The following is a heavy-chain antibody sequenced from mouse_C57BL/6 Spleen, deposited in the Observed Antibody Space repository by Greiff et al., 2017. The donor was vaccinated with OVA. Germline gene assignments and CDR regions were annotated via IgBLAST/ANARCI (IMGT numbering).Heavy chain of an antibody. Sequence: QVQLQQPGAELVKPGASVKMSCKASGYTFTSYWITWVKQRPGQGLEWIGDIYPGSGSTNYNEKFKSKATLTVDTSSSTAYMQLSSLTSEDSAVYYCARVPDYYGSSPRYFDYWGQGTTLTVSS. D-gene: IGHD1-1*01. V-gene: IGHV1-55*01. CDR3: ARVPDYYGSSPRYFDY. CDR2: IYPGSGST. CDR1: GYTFTSYW. J-gene: IGHJ2*01.